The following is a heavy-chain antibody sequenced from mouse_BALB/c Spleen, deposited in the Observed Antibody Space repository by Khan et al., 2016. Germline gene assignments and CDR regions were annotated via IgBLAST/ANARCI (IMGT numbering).Heavy chain of an antibody. CDR2: IYPGDGDT. J-gene: IGHJ4*01. CDR3: ARHGSSYDYYAMDY. Sequence: VQLKESGAELVRPGSSVKISCKASGYAFSSYWMNWVKQRPGQGLEWIGQIYPGDGDTNYNGKFKGKATLTADKSSRTDYMQLSSLTSEDSAVYFCARHGSSYDYYAMDYWGQGTSVTVSS. D-gene: IGHD1-1*01. V-gene: IGHV1-80*01. CDR1: GYAFSSYW.